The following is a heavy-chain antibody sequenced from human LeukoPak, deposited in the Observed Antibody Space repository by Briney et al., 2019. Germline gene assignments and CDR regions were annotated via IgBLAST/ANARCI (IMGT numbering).Heavy chain of an antibody. J-gene: IGHJ6*03. CDR1: GDSVSSNSAA. D-gene: IGHD4-17*01. CDR2: TYYRSKWYN. Sequence: SQTLSLTCAISGDSVSSNSAAWNWIRQSPSRGLEWLGRTYYRSKWYNDYAVSVKSRITINPDTSKNQFSLQLNSVTPEDTAVYYCAREHDYGDYDDAYYYMDVWGKGTTVTVSS. CDR3: AREHDYGDYDDAYYYMDV. V-gene: IGHV6-1*01.